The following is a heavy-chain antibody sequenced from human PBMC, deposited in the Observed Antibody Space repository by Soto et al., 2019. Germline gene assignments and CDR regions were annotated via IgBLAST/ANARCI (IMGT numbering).Heavy chain of an antibody. Sequence: PGGSLRLSCAASGFTFSSYSMNWVRQAPGKGLEWVSSISSSSSYIYYADSVKGRFTISRDNAKNSLYLQMNSLRAEDTAVYYCARVSRIAAAGTGRYDYGMDVWGQGTTVTVSS. CDR1: GFTFSSYS. V-gene: IGHV3-21*01. J-gene: IGHJ6*02. D-gene: IGHD6-13*01. CDR2: ISSSSSYI. CDR3: ARVSRIAAAGTGRYDYGMDV.